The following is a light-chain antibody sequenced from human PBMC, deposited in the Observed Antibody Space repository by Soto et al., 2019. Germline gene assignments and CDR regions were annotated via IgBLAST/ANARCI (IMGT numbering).Light chain of an antibody. J-gene: IGKJ4*01. CDR2: GAS. Sequence: MVLTQSPDTLSLSPGERATLSCRASQTVSSSFLAWYQQRPGRAPRLLIYGASSRATGIPDRFSGSGSGTDFTLTISRLEPEDFAVYYCQQRSKWPLTFGGGTKVDIK. CDR3: QQRSKWPLT. CDR1: QTVSSSF. V-gene: IGKV3D-20*02.